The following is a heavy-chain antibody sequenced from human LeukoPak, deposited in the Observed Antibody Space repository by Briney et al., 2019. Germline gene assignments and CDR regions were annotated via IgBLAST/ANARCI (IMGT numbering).Heavy chain of an antibody. J-gene: IGHJ4*02. Sequence: ASVKVSCKASGYTFTGYYIHWVRQAPGQGIEWMRRINPNSGGTNYAQKFQGRVTMTRDTSISTAYMELSRLRSDDTAVYYCASRPDVGATADYWGQETLVTVSS. CDR3: ASRPDVGATADY. V-gene: IGHV1-2*02. CDR2: INPNSGGT. CDR1: GYTFTGYY. D-gene: IGHD1-26*01.